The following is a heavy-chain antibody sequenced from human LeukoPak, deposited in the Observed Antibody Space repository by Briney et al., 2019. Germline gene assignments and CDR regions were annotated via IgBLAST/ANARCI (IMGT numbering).Heavy chain of an antibody. CDR2: MNPNSGNT. V-gene: IGHV1-8*01. CDR1: GYTFTSYD. D-gene: IGHD3-10*01. Sequence: AASVKVSCXASGYTFTSYDINWVRQATGQGLEWMGWMNPNSGNTGYAQKFQGRVTMTRNTSISTAYMELSSLRSEDTAVYYCARRSPYRVRGPLGIWFDPWGQGTLVTVSS. J-gene: IGHJ5*02. CDR3: ARRSPYRVRGPLGIWFDP.